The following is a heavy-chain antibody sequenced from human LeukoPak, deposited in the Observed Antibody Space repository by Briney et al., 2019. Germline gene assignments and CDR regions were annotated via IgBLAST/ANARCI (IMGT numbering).Heavy chain of an antibody. CDR3: ATAPEYYYDSSAPSDALDI. CDR2: IYTGGST. CDR1: GFTVSSNY. Sequence: GGSLRLSCAASGFTVSSNYMTWVRQAPGKGLEWVSVIYTGGSTYYADSVKGRFIISRDNSKNTLYLQMNSLRADDTAVYYCATAPEYYYDSSAPSDALDIWGQGTMVTVSS. J-gene: IGHJ3*02. V-gene: IGHV3-53*01. D-gene: IGHD3-22*01.